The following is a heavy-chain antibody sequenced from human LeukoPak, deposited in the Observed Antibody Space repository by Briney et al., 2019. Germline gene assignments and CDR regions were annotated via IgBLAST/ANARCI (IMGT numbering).Heavy chain of an antibody. D-gene: IGHD1-7*01. V-gene: IGHV1-8*03. J-gene: IGHJ6*03. CDR2: MNPNSGNT. Sequence: ASVKVSCKASGYTFTSYYMHWVRQAPGQGLEWMGWMNPNSGNTGYAQKFQGRVTITRNTSISTAYMELSSLRSEDTAVYYCARGVNWNYRIYYYYYYMDVWGKGTTATVSS. CDR3: ARGVNWNYRIYYYYYYMDV. CDR1: GYTFTSYY.